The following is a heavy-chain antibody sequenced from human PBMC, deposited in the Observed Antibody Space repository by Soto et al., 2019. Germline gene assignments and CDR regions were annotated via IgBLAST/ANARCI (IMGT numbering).Heavy chain of an antibody. CDR1: GGSISSYY. D-gene: IGHD6-19*01. Sequence: QVQLQESGPGLVKPSETLSLTCTVSGGSISSYYWSWIRQPPGKGLEWIGYIYYSGSTNYNPSLTSRVTISVDTSKNKCSLKLSSVTAADTAVYYCARAGIAVAGYIDYWGQGTLVTVSS. CDR2: IYYSGST. CDR3: ARAGIAVAGYIDY. J-gene: IGHJ4*02. V-gene: IGHV4-59*01.